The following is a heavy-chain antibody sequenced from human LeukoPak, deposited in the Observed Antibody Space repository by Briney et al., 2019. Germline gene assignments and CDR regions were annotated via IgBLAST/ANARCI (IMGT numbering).Heavy chain of an antibody. D-gene: IGHD3-22*01. Sequence: GGSLRLSCAASGFTFNAFGMHWVRQAPGKGLEWVAFIRYDGINKYYADSVKGRFIISRDNSKDTLYLQMSSLRAEDTAVYHCAKAPYSSGGYFDYWGQGTLVTVSS. CDR2: IRYDGINK. V-gene: IGHV3-30*02. CDR1: GFTFNAFG. J-gene: IGHJ4*02. CDR3: AKAPYSSGGYFDY.